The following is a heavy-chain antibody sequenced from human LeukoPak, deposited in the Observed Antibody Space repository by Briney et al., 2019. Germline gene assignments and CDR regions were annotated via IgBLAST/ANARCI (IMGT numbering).Heavy chain of an antibody. Sequence: PSETLSLTCTVSGGSISSSSYYWGWIRQPPGRGLEWIGSIYYSGSTYYNPSLKSRVTISVDTSKNQLSLKLSSVTAADTAVYYCAKHDYGGNPCLRYWGQGTLVTVSS. CDR2: IYYSGST. V-gene: IGHV4-39*01. CDR3: AKHDYGGNPCLRY. D-gene: IGHD4-23*01. J-gene: IGHJ4*02. CDR1: GGSISSSSYY.